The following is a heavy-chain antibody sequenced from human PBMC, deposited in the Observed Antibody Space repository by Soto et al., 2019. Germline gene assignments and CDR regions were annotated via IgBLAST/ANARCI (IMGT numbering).Heavy chain of an antibody. CDR1: GGSISSYY. J-gene: IGHJ5*02. CDR3: ARVVSREYDCSTSSCYMSLGWCGP. D-gene: IGHD2-2*02. V-gene: IGHV4-59*01. CDR2: IYYSGST. Sequence: SETLSLTCTVSGGSISSYYWSWIRQPPGKGLEWIGYIYYSGSTNYNPSLKSRVTISVDTSKNQFSLKLSSVTAADTAVYYCARVVSREYDCSTSSCYMSLGWCGPCGRGNMVTVSS.